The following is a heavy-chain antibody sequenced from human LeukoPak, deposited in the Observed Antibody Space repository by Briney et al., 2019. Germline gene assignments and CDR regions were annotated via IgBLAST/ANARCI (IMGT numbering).Heavy chain of an antibody. J-gene: IGHJ4*02. V-gene: IGHV4-59*01. CDR1: GGSISSYY. CDR3: ARDRSLSEPPFDY. D-gene: IGHD3-10*01. Sequence: PSETLSLTCTVSGGSISSYYWSWIRQPPGKGLEWIGYIYYTGNTNYYPSLKSRVTISVDTSKNQFSLKLSSVTAADTAVYYCARDRSLSEPPFDYWGQGTLVTVSS. CDR2: IYYTGNT.